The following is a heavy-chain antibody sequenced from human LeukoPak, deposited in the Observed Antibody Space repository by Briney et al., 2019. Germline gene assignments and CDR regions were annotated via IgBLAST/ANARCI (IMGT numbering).Heavy chain of an antibody. CDR3: ARWALWQLVGGGDY. V-gene: IGHV4-38-2*02. CDR1: GYSISSGYY. D-gene: IGHD6-13*01. CDR2: IYYSGST. J-gene: IGHJ4*02. Sequence: PSETLSLTCTVSGYSISSGYYWGWIRQPPGKGLEWIGSIYYSGSTYYNPSLKSRVTISVDTSKNQFSLKLSSVTAADTAVYYCARWALWQLVGGGDYWGQGTLVTVSS.